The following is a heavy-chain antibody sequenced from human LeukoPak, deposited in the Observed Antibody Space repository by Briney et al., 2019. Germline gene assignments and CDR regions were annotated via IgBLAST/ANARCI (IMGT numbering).Heavy chain of an antibody. Sequence: SETLSLTCTASGGSISSNNYYWGWIRQPPGKGLEWIGSIYYSGSTYYNPSLKSRVTISVDTSKNQFSLKLSSVTAADTAVYYCVNSSPGGGWLVSGNFDYWGQGTLVTVSS. CDR3: VNSSPGGGWLVSGNFDY. J-gene: IGHJ4*02. CDR1: GGSISSNNYY. D-gene: IGHD6-19*01. V-gene: IGHV4-39*01. CDR2: IYYSGST.